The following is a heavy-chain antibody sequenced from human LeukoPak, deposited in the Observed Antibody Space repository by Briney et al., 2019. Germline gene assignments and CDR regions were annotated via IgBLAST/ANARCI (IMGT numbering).Heavy chain of an antibody. Sequence: SETLSLTCAVYGGSFSGYYWSWIRQPPGKGLEWIGEINHSGSTNYNPSLKSRVTISVDTSKNQFSLKLSPVTAADTAVYYCARVVRAYYYYYMDVWGKGTTVTVSS. CDR2: INHSGST. V-gene: IGHV4-34*01. D-gene: IGHD2-21*01. J-gene: IGHJ6*03. CDR3: ARVVRAYYYYYMDV. CDR1: GGSFSGYY.